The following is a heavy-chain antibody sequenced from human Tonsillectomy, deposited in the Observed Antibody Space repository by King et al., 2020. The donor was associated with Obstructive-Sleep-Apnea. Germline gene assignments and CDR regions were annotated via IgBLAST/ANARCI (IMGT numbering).Heavy chain of an antibody. V-gene: IGHV3-23*01. D-gene: IGHD6-13*01. CDR3: AEAERGYGSSWYYFDY. Sequence: VQLQESGGGLVQPGGSLRLSCAASGFSFSDYDMNWVRQAPGKGLEWVSTIAVRGGSTYYADSVKGRFTISRDNSKNILYLQMSSLRAEDTAVYFCAEAERGYGSSWYYFDYWGQGALVTVSS. CDR2: IAVRGGST. J-gene: IGHJ4*02. CDR1: GFSFSDYD.